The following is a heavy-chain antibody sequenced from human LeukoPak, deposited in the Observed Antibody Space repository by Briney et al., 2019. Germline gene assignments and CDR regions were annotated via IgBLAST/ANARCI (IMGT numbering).Heavy chain of an antibody. CDR1: GFTFSSYA. D-gene: IGHD3-22*01. CDR2: ISYDGSNK. Sequence: GGSLRLSCAASGFTFSSYAMHWVRQAPGKGLEWVAVISYDGSNKYYADSVKGRFTISRDNSKNTLYLQMNSLRAEDAAVYYCARAGTTPKLEYYYDSSGYYPWGQGTLVTVSS. J-gene: IGHJ5*02. CDR3: ARAGTTPKLEYYYDSSGYYP. V-gene: IGHV3-30*01.